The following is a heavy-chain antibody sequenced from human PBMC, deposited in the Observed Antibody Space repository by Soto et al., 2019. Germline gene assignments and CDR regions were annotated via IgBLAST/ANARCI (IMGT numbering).Heavy chain of an antibody. J-gene: IGHJ4*02. CDR2: ISSSGSTI. CDR3: ARDLMPNDRGLGDLAY. D-gene: IGHD3-22*01. CDR1: GFTFSSYE. V-gene: IGHV3-48*03. Sequence: GGSLRLSCAASGFTFSSYEMNWVRQAPGKGLEWVSYISSSGSTIYYADSVKGRFTISRDNAKNSLYLQVTSLRDEDTAVYYCARDLMPNDRGLGDLAYWGQGTLVTVYS.